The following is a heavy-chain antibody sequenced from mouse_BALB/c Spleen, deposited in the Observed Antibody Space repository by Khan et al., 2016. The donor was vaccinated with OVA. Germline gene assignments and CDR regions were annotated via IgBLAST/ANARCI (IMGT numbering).Heavy chain of an antibody. D-gene: IGHD1-1*02. Sequence: VQLQQSGAELVKPGASVRLSCTASGYSFTSYYLYWVKQRPGQGLEWIGDINPSNGGTTFNEKFKNKATLTVDKSSSTAYIQLNSLTSEDSAVYYCTRSGYGPFAYWGQGTLVTVSA. V-gene: IGHV1S81*02. CDR1: GYSFTSYY. CDR3: TRSGYGPFAY. CDR2: INPSNGGT. J-gene: IGHJ3*01.